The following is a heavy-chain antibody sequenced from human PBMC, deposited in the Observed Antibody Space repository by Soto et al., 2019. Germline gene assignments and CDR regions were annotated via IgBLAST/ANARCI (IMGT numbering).Heavy chain of an antibody. D-gene: IGHD6-19*01. Sequence: ASVKVSCKASGYTFTSYYIHWVRQAPGQGLEWMGIINPGGGSTTYAQKFQGRVTMTRDTSTSTVYMELSSLRSEDTAVYYCARSVAVVKYFFDYWGQGTLVTVSS. CDR3: ARSVAVVKYFFDY. CDR1: GYTFTSYY. J-gene: IGHJ4*02. V-gene: IGHV1-46*01. CDR2: INPGGGST.